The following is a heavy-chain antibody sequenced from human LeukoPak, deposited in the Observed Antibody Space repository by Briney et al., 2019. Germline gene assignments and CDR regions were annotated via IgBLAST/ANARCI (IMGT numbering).Heavy chain of an antibody. CDR3: ASNHCSGGSCYSPFDY. CDR1: GGTFSSST. V-gene: IGHV1-69*05. Sequence: SVKVCCKASGGTFSSSTISWVRQAPGQGLVWMGGIIPIFGTANYAQKFQGRVTITTDESTSTAYMELSSLRSEDTAVYYCASNHCSGGSCYSPFDYWGREPWSPSPQ. J-gene: IGHJ4*02. D-gene: IGHD2-15*01. CDR2: IIPIFGTA.